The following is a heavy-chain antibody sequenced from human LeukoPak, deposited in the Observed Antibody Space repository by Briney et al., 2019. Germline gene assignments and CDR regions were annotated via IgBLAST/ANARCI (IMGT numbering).Heavy chain of an antibody. Sequence: GGSLRLSCAASGFHFNNYWMSWVRQAPGKGLEWVATINQDGSEKYYVDSVRGRCTISRDNAENSLYLQMNSLRAEDTAVSYCARSGPSGWSSSAYWGQGTLVTVSS. CDR2: INQDGSEK. V-gene: IGHV3-7*01. J-gene: IGHJ4*02. D-gene: IGHD6-19*01. CDR3: ARSGPSGWSSSAY. CDR1: GFHFNNYW.